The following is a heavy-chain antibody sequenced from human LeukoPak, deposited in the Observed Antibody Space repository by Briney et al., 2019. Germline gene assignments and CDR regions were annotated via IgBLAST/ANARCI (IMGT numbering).Heavy chain of an antibody. V-gene: IGHV3-11*06. J-gene: IGHJ4*02. CDR3: ARDRGRVAGEYFDY. D-gene: IGHD6-19*01. Sequence: GGSLRLSCAASGFTFSDVYMSWIRQAPGKGLEWVSYISSSGSSTKYADSVKGRFTISRDNAKNSLYLQMNSLRVEDTAVYYCARDRGRVAGEYFDYWGQGTQVTVSS. CDR2: ISSSGSST. CDR1: GFTFSDVY.